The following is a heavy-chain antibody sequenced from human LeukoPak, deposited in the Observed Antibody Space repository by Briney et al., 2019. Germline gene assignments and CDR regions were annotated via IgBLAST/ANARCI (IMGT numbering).Heavy chain of an antibody. CDR1: GGSISSGGYS. CDR2: IYHSGST. CDR3: ARTSMVRGVTKPWDV. Sequence: SETLSLTCAVSGGSISSGGYSWSWIRQPPGKGLEWIGYIYHSGSTYYNPSLKSRVTISVDRSKNQFSLKLSSVTAADTAVYYCARTSMVRGVTKPWDVWGQGTTVTVSS. J-gene: IGHJ6*02. D-gene: IGHD3-10*01. V-gene: IGHV4-30-2*01.